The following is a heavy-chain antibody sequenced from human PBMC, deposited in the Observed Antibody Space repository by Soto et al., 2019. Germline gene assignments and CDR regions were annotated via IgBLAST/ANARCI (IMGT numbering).Heavy chain of an antibody. CDR2: TYYRSKWNN. CDR3: ASPQSVGVACFDL. CDR1: GDSVSSKSLA. V-gene: IGHV6-1*01. D-gene: IGHD2-21*01. Sequence: SQTLSLTCVISGDSVSSKSLAWNWIRQSPSRGLEWLGRTYYRSKWNNNYAVSVKSRITINPDTSRNQFSLQLNSVSPEDTAVYYCASPQSVGVACFDLWGQGTMVTVSS. J-gene: IGHJ3*01.